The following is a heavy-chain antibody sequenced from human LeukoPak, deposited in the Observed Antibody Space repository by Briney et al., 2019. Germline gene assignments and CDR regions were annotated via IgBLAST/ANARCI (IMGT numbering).Heavy chain of an antibody. CDR1: GYTLTDLA. J-gene: IGHJ5*02. V-gene: IGHV1-24*01. Sequence: ASVKVSCKVSGYTLTDLAIHWVRQAPGKGLEWMGGFDPEHGKTIYAQSFQGRVAMTEDTSTDTGYMELSSLSSEDTAVYYCATIARFDYDSSGSDGVEFDPWGQGALVTVSS. CDR3: ATIARFDYDSSGSDGVEFDP. D-gene: IGHD3-22*01. CDR2: FDPEHGKT.